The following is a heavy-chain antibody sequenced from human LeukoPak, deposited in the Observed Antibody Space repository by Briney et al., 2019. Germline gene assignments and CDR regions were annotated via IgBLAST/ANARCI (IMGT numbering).Heavy chain of an antibody. J-gene: IGHJ3*02. CDR2: ISSSGST. CDR1: GDSISSGDYY. D-gene: IGHD3-22*01. V-gene: IGHV4-61*02. CDR3: ARGPYSYDSSGAFDI. Sequence: SETLSLTCTVSGDSISSGDYYWSWIRQPAGKGVEWIGRISSSGSTNYNPSLKSRVTISVDTSKNQFSLKLSSVTAADTAVYFCARGPYSYDSSGAFDIWGQGTMVTVSS.